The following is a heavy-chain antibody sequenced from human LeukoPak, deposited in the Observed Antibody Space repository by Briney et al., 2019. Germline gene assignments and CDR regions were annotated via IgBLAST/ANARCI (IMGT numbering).Heavy chain of an antibody. J-gene: IGHJ4*02. Sequence: GGSLRLSCAASGFTFSSYGMHWVRQAPGKGLEWVAVIWYDGSNKYYADSVKGRFTISRDNSKNTLYLQMNSLRAEDTAVYYCAKASLRYDFWSGYYTGWYFDYWGQGTPVTVSS. CDR2: IWYDGSNK. CDR3: AKASLRYDFWSGYYTGWYFDY. D-gene: IGHD3-3*01. CDR1: GFTFSSYG. V-gene: IGHV3-33*06.